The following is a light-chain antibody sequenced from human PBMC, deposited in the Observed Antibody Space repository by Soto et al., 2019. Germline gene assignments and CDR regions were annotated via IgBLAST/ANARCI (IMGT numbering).Light chain of an antibody. CDR1: SSDVGRYNF. V-gene: IGLV2-8*01. CDR2: EVN. CDR3: CSYAGSTTL. J-gene: IGLJ3*02. Sequence: QSVLTQPPSASGSPGQSVTISCTGTSSDVGRYNFVSWFQQYPGKAPKLMISEVNKRPPGVPDRFSGSKSGNTASLTVSGLPTEDEADYYCCSYAGSTTLFGGGTKLTVL.